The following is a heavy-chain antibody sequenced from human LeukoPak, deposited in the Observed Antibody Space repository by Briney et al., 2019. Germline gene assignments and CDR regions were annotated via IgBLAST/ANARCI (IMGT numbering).Heavy chain of an antibody. CDR3: ARVSVYFYYMDV. V-gene: IGHV3-30*02. J-gene: IGHJ6*03. Sequence: GGSLRLSCAASGFTFSSYGMHWVRQAPGKGLEWVAFIRYDGSNKYYADSVKGRFTISRDNAKNSLFLQMNSLRAEDTAVYYCARVSVYFYYMDVWGKGTTVTISS. CDR1: GFTFSSYG. CDR2: IRYDGSNK.